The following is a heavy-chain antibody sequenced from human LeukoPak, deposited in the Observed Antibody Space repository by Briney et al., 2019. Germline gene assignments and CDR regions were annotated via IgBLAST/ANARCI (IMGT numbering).Heavy chain of an antibody. J-gene: IGHJ4*02. CDR3: ARDYDSSGLFNY. CDR2: ISYDGINK. D-gene: IGHD3-22*01. Sequence: GGSLRLSCAASGFTFSSYGMHWVRQAPGKGLEWVAVISYDGINKDYADSVKGRFTISRDNSKNTLYLQMNSLRAEDTAVYYCARDYDSSGLFNYWGQGTLVTVSS. V-gene: IGHV3-30*03. CDR1: GFTFSSYG.